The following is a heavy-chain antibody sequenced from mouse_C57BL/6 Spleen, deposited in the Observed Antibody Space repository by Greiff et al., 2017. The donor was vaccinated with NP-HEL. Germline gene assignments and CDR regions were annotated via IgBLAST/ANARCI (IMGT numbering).Heavy chain of an antibody. CDR3: ARQGSRDAMDY. J-gene: IGHJ4*01. D-gene: IGHD1-1*02. CDR2: ISGGGGNT. Sequence: EVKVVESGGGLVKPGGSLKLSCAASGFTFSSYTMSWVRQTPETRLEWVATISGGGGNTYYPDSVKGRFTISRDNAKNTLYLQMSSLRSEDTALYYCARQGSRDAMDYWGKGTSVTVSS. CDR1: GFTFSSYT. V-gene: IGHV5-9*01.